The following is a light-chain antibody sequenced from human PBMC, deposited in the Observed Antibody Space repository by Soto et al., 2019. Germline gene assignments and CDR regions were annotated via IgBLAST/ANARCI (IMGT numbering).Light chain of an antibody. J-gene: IGKJ1*01. CDR2: DAS. V-gene: IGKV1-5*01. CDR3: QQYNSYSWT. CDR1: QSISSW. Sequence: DIQMTQSPSTLSASVGDRVTITCRASQSISSWLAWYQQKPGKAPKLLIYDASSLESGVPSRFSGSGSGTEFTLTTSSLQPDDFATYYCQQYNSYSWTLGQGTKVDIK.